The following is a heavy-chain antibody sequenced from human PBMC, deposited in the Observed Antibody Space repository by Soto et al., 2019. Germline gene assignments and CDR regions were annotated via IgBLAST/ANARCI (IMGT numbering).Heavy chain of an antibody. D-gene: IGHD2-21*02. V-gene: IGHV4-4*02. CDR1: GDSISGGDW. CDR3: ARILYCNGDCFSFHY. CDR2: VHHRGTT. Sequence: QVHLQESGPGLVRPSGALSLTCAVSGDSISGGDWWAWVRQPPGERPEWAGVVHHRGTTNYDPSLKNRVTISVSKSKNQFSLKLSSATAADTAVYYCARILYCNGDCFSFHYWGQGTLVTVSS. J-gene: IGHJ4*02.